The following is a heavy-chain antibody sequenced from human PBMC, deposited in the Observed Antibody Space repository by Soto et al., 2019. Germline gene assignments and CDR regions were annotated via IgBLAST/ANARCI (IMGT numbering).Heavy chain of an antibody. J-gene: IGHJ4*02. D-gene: IGHD3-22*01. CDR1: GYKFTSYW. CDR3: ARRGYDSSGYPFPFDY. Sequence: GESLKISCKGSGYKFTSYWIGWVRQMPGKGLEWMGNIFPGDSDTRYSPSFQGQVIISADKSISTAYLQWSSLKASDTAIYYCARRGYDSSGYPFPFDYWGKGTLVTVSS. CDR2: IFPGDSDT. V-gene: IGHV5-51*01.